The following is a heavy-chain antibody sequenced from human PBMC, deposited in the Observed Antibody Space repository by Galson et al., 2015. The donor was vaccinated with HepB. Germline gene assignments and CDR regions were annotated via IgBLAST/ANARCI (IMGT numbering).Heavy chain of an antibody. V-gene: IGHV1-18*01. CDR1: GGTFSSYA. D-gene: IGHD6-19*01. J-gene: IGHJ3*02. Sequence: SVKVSCKASGGTFSSYAISWVRQAPGQGLEWMGWISAYNGNTNYAQKLQGRVTMTTDTSTSTAYMELRSLRSDDTAVYYCARVRAVAGRPPHDAFDIWGQGTMVTVSS. CDR3: ARVRAVAGRPPHDAFDI. CDR2: ISAYNGNT.